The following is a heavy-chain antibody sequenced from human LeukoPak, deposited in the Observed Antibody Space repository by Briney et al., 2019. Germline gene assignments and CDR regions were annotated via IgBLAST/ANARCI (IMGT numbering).Heavy chain of an antibody. J-gene: IGHJ4*02. CDR1: GGSISSGNYY. CDR2: IYTSGST. CDR3: ARQLQVCSGGSCYSGKGIDY. Sequence: PSETLSLTCTVSGGSISSGNYYWSWIRQPAGKGLERFGRIYTSGSTNYNPSLKSRVTISVDTSKNQFSLKLSSVTAADTAVYYCARQLQVCSGGSCYSGKGIDYWGQGTLVTVSS. V-gene: IGHV4-61*02. D-gene: IGHD2-15*01.